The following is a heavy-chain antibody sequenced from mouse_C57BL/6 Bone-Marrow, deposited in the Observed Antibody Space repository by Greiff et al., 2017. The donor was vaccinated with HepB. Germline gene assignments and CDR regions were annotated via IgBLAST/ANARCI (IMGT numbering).Heavy chain of an antibody. D-gene: IGHD1-1*01. V-gene: IGHV3-6*01. Sequence: EVKLQESGPGLVKPSQSLSLTCSVTGYSITSGYYWNWIRQFPGNKLEWMGYISYDGSNNYNPSLKNRISITRDTSKNQFFLKLNSVTTEDTATYYCARYYGSSWGYFDVWGTGTTVTVSS. CDR3: ARYYGSSWGYFDV. J-gene: IGHJ1*03. CDR2: ISYDGSN. CDR1: GYSITSGYY.